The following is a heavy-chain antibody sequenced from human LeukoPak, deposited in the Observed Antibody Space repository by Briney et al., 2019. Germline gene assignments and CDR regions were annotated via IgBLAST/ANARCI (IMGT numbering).Heavy chain of an antibody. CDR2: ISSNGGST. CDR3: ARRGSYYYYMDV. V-gene: IGHV3-64*01. J-gene: IGHJ6*03. CDR1: GFTFSSYV. D-gene: IGHD3-16*01. Sequence: AGGSLRLSCAASGFTFSSYVMHWVRQAPGKGPEYVSAISSNGGSTYYANSVKGRFTISRDNSKNTLYLQMGSLRAEDTAVYYCARRGSYYYYMDVWGKGTTVTVS.